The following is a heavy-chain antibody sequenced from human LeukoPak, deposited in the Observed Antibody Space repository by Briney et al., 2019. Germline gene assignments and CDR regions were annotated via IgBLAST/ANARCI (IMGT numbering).Heavy chain of an antibody. CDR1: GFTFSSYA. V-gene: IGHV3-30-3*01. D-gene: IGHD2-2*01. Sequence: GGSLRLSCAASGFTFSSYAMHWVRQAPGKGLEWVAVISYDGSNKYYADSVKGRFTISRDNSKNTLYLQMNSLRAEDTAVYYCARKVAVPAQWPADHYFDYWGQGTLVTVSS. CDR2: ISYDGSNK. CDR3: ARKVAVPAQWPADHYFDY. J-gene: IGHJ4*02.